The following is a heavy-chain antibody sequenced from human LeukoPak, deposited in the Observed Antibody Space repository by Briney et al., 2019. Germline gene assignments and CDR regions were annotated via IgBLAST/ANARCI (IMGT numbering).Heavy chain of an antibody. Sequence: SGGSLRLSCAASGFTFSSYAMSWVRQAPGKGLEWVSVIYSGGSTYYTDSVKGRFTISRDNSKNTLYLQMNNLRAEDTAVYYCARGPQGKSGSPPYYFDYWGQGTLVTVSS. V-gene: IGHV3-66*01. CDR1: GFTFSSYA. CDR2: IYSGGST. D-gene: IGHD1-26*01. CDR3: ARGPQGKSGSPPYYFDY. J-gene: IGHJ4*02.